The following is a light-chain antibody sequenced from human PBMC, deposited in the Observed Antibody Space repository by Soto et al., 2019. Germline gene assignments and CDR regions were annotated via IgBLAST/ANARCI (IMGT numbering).Light chain of an antibody. CDR2: AAS. J-gene: IGKJ1*01. V-gene: IGKV1-12*01. CDR1: QGISSS. CDR3: QQANSFPT. Sequence: DIQMTQSPSSVSASVGDRVTITCRASQGISSSLAWYQQKPGKAPKVLIYAASTLQSGVPSRFSGSGSGTDFTLTISILQPEDFATYYCQQANSFPTFVQGTKVEIK.